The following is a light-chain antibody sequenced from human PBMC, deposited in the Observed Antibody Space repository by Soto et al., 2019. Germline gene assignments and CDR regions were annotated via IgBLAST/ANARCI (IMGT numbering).Light chain of an antibody. CDR2: EVS. CDR1: SSDVGSYNL. V-gene: IGLV2-23*02. J-gene: IGLJ1*01. CDR3: CSYAGSRTSYV. Sequence: QSVLAQPVSVSGSPGQSITISCTGTSSDVGSYNLVSWYQQHPGKAPKLMIYEVSKRPSGVSNRFSGSKSGNTASLTISGLQAEDEADYYCCSYAGSRTSYVFGTGTKVPVL.